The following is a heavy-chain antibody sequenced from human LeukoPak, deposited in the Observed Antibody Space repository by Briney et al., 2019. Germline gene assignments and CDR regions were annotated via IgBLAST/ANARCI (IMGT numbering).Heavy chain of an antibody. V-gene: IGHV3-7*01. CDR3: ARDLTYHYDPTSDY. CDR2: IKQDGSEK. CDR1: GFTFSTYW. J-gene: IGHJ4*02. Sequence: GGSLRLSCAASGFTFSTYWMSWVRQAPGKGLEWVANIKQDGSEKYYVDSVKGRFTISRDNAKNSLYLQMNSLRADDTAVYYCARDLTYHYDPTSDYWGQGTLVTVSS. D-gene: IGHD3-22*01.